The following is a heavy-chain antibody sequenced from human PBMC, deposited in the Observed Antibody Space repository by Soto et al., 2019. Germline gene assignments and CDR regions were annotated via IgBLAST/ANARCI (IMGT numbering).Heavy chain of an antibody. J-gene: IGHJ4*02. CDR2: IDPSGGDT. Sequence: QVQLVQSGAEVRKPGASVQVYCKASGYTFNRHYIQWVRQAPGQGLEWMGMIDPSGGDTNYAKKFQVRVTLSSDTSTSTVYIELSSLRAKETAVYYCAKRRGLGLTSSSFDYWGPGTLVIVSS. CDR3: AKRRGLGLTSSSFDY. D-gene: IGHD1-26*01. V-gene: IGHV1-46*02. CDR1: GYTFNRHY.